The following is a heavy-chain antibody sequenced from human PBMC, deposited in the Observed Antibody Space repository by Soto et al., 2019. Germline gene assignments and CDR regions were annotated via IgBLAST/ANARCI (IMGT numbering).Heavy chain of an antibody. CDR3: ARGGYSNSGYDLNYYYYGMDV. CDR1: GYTFTSYG. Sequence: ASVKVSCKASGYTFTSYGISWVRQAPGQGLEWMGWISAYNGNTNYAQKPQGRVTMTTDTSTSTAYMELRSLRSDDTAVYYCARGGYSNSGYDLNYYYYGMDVWGQGTTVTVSS. J-gene: IGHJ6*02. V-gene: IGHV1-18*01. D-gene: IGHD5-12*01. CDR2: ISAYNGNT.